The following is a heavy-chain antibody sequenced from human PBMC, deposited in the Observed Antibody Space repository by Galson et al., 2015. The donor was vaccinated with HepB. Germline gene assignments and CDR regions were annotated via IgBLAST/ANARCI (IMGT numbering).Heavy chain of an antibody. Sequence: SLRLSCAVSGFSVTHNYMTWVRQAPGMGPEWVSSIYGDNNAYYGESVKGRLTVSRDESKNVIYLQMNDLRVEDTAVYYCAREYGHCYKSGALPFHYFDPLSQGILVTVSS. CDR2: IYGDNNA. V-gene: IGHV3-53*01. D-gene: IGHD2-15*01. CDR1: GFSVTHNY. J-gene: IGHJ5*02. CDR3: AREYGHCYKSGALPFHYFDP.